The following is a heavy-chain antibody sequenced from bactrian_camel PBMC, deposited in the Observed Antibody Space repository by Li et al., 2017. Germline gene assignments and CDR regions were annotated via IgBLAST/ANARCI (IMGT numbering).Heavy chain of an antibody. V-gene: IGHV3S63*01. J-gene: IGHJ4*01. D-gene: IGHD6*01. CDR1: GLSYDDHA. CDR2: ISSDGSA. Sequence: HVQLVESGGGSVQAGGSLRLSCTASGLSYDDHAMGWYRLGPGNECELVSSISSDGSANYVESVKGRFTISRDNAKNTVYLQMDTLKPEDTAMYYCAAKMCGKFIDWYTTRALARESYHYRGQGTQVTVS. CDR3: AAKMCGKFIDWYTTRALARESYHY.